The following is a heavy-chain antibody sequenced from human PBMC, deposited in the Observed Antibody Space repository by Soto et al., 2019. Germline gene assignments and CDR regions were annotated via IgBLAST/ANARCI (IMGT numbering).Heavy chain of an antibody. CDR2: INPSGGST. Sequence: ASVKVSCKASGYTFTSYYMHWVLQAPGQGLEWMGIINPSGGSTSYAQKFQGRVTMTRDTSTSTVYMELSSLRSEDTAVYYCARDRGGSYGDYYYYGMDVWGQGTTVTVSS. D-gene: IGHD5-18*01. J-gene: IGHJ6*02. V-gene: IGHV1-46*01. CDR3: ARDRGGSYGDYYYYGMDV. CDR1: GYTFTSYY.